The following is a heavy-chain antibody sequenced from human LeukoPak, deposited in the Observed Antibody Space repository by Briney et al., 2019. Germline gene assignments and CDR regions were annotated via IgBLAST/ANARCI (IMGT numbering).Heavy chain of an antibody. CDR1: EFTFSNCN. CDR2: ISNSSSTI. Sequence: PGGSLRLSCAASEFTFSNCNMSWVRQTPGRGLEWVSCISNSSSTIYYADSVKGRFTISRDNAKNSLSLQMNSLRAEDTAVYYCARATYCGGDCYSGAFDIWGQGTMVTVSS. CDR3: ARATYCGGDCYSGAFDI. J-gene: IGHJ3*02. V-gene: IGHV3-21*01. D-gene: IGHD2-21*02.